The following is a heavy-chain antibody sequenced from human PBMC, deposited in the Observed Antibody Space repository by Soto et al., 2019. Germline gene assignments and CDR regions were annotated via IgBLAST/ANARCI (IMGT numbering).Heavy chain of an antibody. Sequence: EVQLLESGGSLVQPGGSLRLSCAASGFTFSRYAMSWVRQAPGKGLEWVSAISGSGGSTYYADSVKGRFTISRDNSKNTLYLQMNSLRAEDTAVYYYAPSLRGNIKPDYWGQGTLVTVSS. CDR2: ISGSGGST. D-gene: IGHD1-20*01. J-gene: IGHJ4*02. CDR1: GFTFSRYA. CDR3: APSLRGNIKPDY. V-gene: IGHV3-23*01.